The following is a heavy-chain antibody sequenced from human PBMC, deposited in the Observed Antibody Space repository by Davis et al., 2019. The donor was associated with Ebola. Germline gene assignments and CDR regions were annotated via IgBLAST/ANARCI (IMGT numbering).Heavy chain of an antibody. D-gene: IGHD3/OR15-3a*01. CDR1: GFTFSNCA. Sequence: GGSLRLSCAASGFTFSNCAMSWVRQAPGKGLEWVSGLSGSGTNTYYADSVKGRFTISRDNSKNALYLQMNSLRAEDTAVYYCASGDGRGRSYDMDVWGQGTTVTVSS. CDR3: ASGDGRGRSYDMDV. V-gene: IGHV3-23*01. J-gene: IGHJ6*02. CDR2: LSGSGTNT.